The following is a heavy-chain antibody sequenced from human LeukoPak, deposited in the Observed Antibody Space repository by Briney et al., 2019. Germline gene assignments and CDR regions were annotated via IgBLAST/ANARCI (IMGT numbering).Heavy chain of an antibody. J-gene: IGHJ4*02. CDR1: GFSFGNFW. D-gene: IGHD4-17*01. CDR2: MNNDGTSR. CDR3: ARDYDYGVKSLDY. Sequence: GGSLRLSRVASGFSFGNFWMNWVRQAPGKGLVWVSRMNNDGTSRHYADSVKGRFTISRDNARNTLFLQMSSLRADDTAVYYCARDYDYGVKSLDYWGQGTPVTVSS. V-gene: IGHV3-74*01.